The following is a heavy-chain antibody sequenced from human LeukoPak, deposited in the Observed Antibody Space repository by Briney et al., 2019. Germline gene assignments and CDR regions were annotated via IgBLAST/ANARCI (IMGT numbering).Heavy chain of an antibody. V-gene: IGHV3-33*01. CDR1: GFTFSSYG. J-gene: IGHJ4*02. Sequence: GGSLRLSCAASGFTFSSYGMHWVRQAPGKGLEWVAVIWYDGSNKYYADSVKGRFTISRDNSKNTLYLQMDSLRAEDTAVYYCVGVAPYGDYEDYWGQGTLVTVSS. CDR3: VGVAPYGDYEDY. CDR2: IWYDGSNK. D-gene: IGHD4-17*01.